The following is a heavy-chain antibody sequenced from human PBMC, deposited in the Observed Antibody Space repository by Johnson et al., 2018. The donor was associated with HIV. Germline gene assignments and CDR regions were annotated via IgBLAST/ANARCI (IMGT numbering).Heavy chain of an antibody. CDR2: IKQDGSEK. CDR3: ARGLTYYYDAFDI. CDR1: GFTFSSYW. D-gene: IGHD3-10*01. J-gene: IGHJ3*02. Sequence: VQLVESGGGLVQPGGSLRLSCAASGFTFSSYWMSWVRQAPGKGLELVANIKQDGSEKYYVDSVKGRFTISRDNAKKSLYLQMNSLRAEDTAVYYCARGLTYYYDAFDIWGQGTMVAVSS. V-gene: IGHV3-7*01.